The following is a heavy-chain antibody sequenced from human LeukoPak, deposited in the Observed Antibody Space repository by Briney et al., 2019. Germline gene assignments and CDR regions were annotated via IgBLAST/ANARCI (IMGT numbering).Heavy chain of an antibody. CDR2: INHSGST. CDR1: GGSISSYY. V-gene: IGHV4-34*01. Sequence: SETLSLTCTVSGGSISSYYWSWIRQPPGKGLEWIGEINHSGSTNYNPSLKSRVTISVDTSKNQFSLKLSSVTAADTAVYYCARGNYYDSSGELPQSVYGMDVWGQGTTVTVSS. D-gene: IGHD3-22*01. J-gene: IGHJ6*02. CDR3: ARGNYYDSSGELPQSVYGMDV.